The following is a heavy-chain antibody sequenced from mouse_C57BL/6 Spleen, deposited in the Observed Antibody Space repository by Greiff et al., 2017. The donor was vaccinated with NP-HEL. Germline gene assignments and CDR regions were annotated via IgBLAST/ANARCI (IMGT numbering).Heavy chain of an antibody. J-gene: IGHJ4*01. Sequence: VQLQQSGTELVKPGASVKLSCKASGYTFTSYWMHWVKQRPGQGLEWIGNINPSNGGTNYNEKFKSKATLTVDKSSSTAYMQLSSLTSEDSAVYYCAGSFYYGSSPHAMDYWGQGTSVTVSS. V-gene: IGHV1-53*01. CDR3: AGSFYYGSSPHAMDY. D-gene: IGHD1-1*01. CDR2: INPSNGGT. CDR1: GYTFTSYW.